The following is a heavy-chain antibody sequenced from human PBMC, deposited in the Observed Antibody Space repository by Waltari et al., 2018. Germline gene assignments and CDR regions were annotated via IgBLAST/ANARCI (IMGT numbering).Heavy chain of an antibody. CDR1: GMPFSNYL. D-gene: IGHD4-17*01. J-gene: IGHJ4*02. V-gene: IGHV3-7*01. CDR3: VTGLTTVTAKDYFDH. Sequence: EVQLVESGGGSVQPGGSLSLSCAASGMPFSNYLMNWVRQAPGKGLEWVANIKQDGSEKNYVDSVEGRFSISRDNAQNSLYLQMNSLRAEDTAIYYCVTGLTTVTAKDYFDHWGQGALVTVSS. CDR2: IKQDGSEK.